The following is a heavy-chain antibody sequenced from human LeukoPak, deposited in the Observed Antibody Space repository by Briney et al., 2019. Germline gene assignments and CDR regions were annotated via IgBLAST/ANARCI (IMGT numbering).Heavy chain of an antibody. CDR3: ATGGHVRVYDSSAYYGHY. CDR1: GYTFTNYY. D-gene: IGHD3-22*01. J-gene: IGHJ4*02. CDR2: INPNRGST. Sequence: ASVKVSCKASGYTFTNYYMYWVRQAPGQGLEWMGIINPNRGSTSYAQKFQGRVTMTRDMSTSTVYMELSSLRSEDTAVYYCATGGHVRVYDSSAYYGHYWGQGTLVTVSS. V-gene: IGHV1-46*01.